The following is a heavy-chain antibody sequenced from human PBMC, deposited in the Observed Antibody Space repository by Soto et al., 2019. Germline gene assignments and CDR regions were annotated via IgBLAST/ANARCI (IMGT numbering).Heavy chain of an antibody. D-gene: IGHD6-19*01. CDR3: AKGGSGWYPFDY. V-gene: IGHV3-23*01. Sequence: EVQLLESGGDLVQPGGSLRLSCTASAFTFRNYAMTWVRQAPGKSLEWISSISGGGLNTHYADSVKGRFTVSRDDSKSTLYLPMANLTAGDTSIYYCAKGGSGWYPFDYWGQGTLVNVSS. CDR2: ISGGGLNT. J-gene: IGHJ4*02. CDR1: AFTFRNYA.